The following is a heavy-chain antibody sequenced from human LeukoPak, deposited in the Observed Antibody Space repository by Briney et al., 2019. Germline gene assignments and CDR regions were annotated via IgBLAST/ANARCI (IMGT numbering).Heavy chain of an antibody. D-gene: IGHD3-10*01. V-gene: IGHV5-51*01. J-gene: IGHJ6*03. CDR2: IYPGDSDT. Sequence: GESLKISCKGSGYSFTRNWIGWVRQMPGKGLEWMGIIYPGDSDTRYSPSFQGQVTISADKSISTAYLQWSSLKASDTAMYYCARAPQGWFGEFPYYMDVWGKGTTVTISS. CDR3: ARAPQGWFGEFPYYMDV. CDR1: GYSFTRNW.